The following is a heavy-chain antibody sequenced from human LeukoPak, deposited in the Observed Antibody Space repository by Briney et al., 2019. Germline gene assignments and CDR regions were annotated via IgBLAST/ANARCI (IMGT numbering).Heavy chain of an antibody. CDR1: GYTFSGSA. Sequence: PGGSLRLSCAASGYTFSGSAMHWVRQASGKGLEWVGRIRSKANSYATAYAASVKGRFTISRDDSKNTAYLQMNSLKTEDTAVYYCTVAATFDLWGRGTLVTVSS. V-gene: IGHV3-73*01. CDR3: TVAATFDL. D-gene: IGHD2-15*01. CDR2: IRSKANSYAT. J-gene: IGHJ2*01.